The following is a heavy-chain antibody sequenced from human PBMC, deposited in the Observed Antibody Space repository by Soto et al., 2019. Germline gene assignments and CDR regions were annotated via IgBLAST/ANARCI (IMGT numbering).Heavy chain of an antibody. CDR3: ARGIVATWYFDY. Sequence: GGYGSSGGYSWSRIRQPPGKGLEWIGYIYHSGSTYYNPSLKSRVTISVDRSKNQFSLKLSSVTAAVTVVYYCARGIVATWYFDYWGQGTLVPVSS. V-gene: IGHV4-30-2*01. J-gene: IGHJ4*02. CDR1: GGYGSSGGYS. CDR2: IYHSGST. D-gene: IGHD5-12*01.